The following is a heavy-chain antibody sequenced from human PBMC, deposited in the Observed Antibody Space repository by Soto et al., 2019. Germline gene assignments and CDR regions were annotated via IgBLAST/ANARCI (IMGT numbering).Heavy chain of an antibody. V-gene: IGHV1-2*04. CDR3: ARCADFWSGPYYYMDV. D-gene: IGHD3-3*01. CDR2: INPNSGGT. CDR1: GGTFSSYT. Sequence: ASVKVSCKASGGTFSSYTMHWVRQAPGQGLEWMGWINPNSGGTNYAQKFQGWVTMTRDTSISTAYMELSRLRSDDTAVYYCARCADFWSGPYYYMDVWGKGTKVTVSS. J-gene: IGHJ6*03.